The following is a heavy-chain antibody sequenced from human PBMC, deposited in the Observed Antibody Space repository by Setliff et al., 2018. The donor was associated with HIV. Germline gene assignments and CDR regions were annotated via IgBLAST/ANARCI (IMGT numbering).Heavy chain of an antibody. Sequence: ASVKVSCKASGYTFTTYAMHWVRQAPGQSLEWMGWINAGNGNTKYSQKFQGRVTITRDTSASTAYMDLSSLRSEDTAVYFCARFDHYGDYGRIGDAFDIWGQGTLVTVSS. V-gene: IGHV1-3*01. J-gene: IGHJ3*02. CDR1: GYTFTTYA. CDR2: INAGNGNT. D-gene: IGHD4-17*01. CDR3: ARFDHYGDYGRIGDAFDI.